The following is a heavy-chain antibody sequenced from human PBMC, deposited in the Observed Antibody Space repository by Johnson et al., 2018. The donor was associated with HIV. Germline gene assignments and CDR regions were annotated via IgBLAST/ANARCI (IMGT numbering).Heavy chain of an antibody. CDR3: ASGVTARAPLLI. CDR1: GFTVSSNY. J-gene: IGHJ3*02. D-gene: IGHD6-6*01. CDR2: IYSGGST. Sequence: VQLVESGGGLIQPGGSLRLSCAASGFTVSSNYMSWVRQAPGKGLEWVSVIYSGGSTYYADSVKGRFTISRDNAKNSLHLQMSSLRAEDTALYYCASGVTARAPLLIWGQGTMVTVSS. V-gene: IGHV3-53*01.